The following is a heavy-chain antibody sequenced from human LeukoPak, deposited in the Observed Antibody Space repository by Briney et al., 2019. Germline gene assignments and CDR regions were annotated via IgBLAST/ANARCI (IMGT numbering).Heavy chain of an antibody. D-gene: IGHD1-1*01. CDR1: GFTFSTYS. Sequence: GSLRLSCAASGFTFSTYSMNWVRQAPGKGLEWIGEINHSGSTNYNPSLKSRVTISVDTSKNQFSLKLSSVTAADTAVYYCARGLGYEFDLWGRGTLVTVSS. CDR3: ARGLGYEFDL. V-gene: IGHV4-34*01. J-gene: IGHJ2*01. CDR2: INHSGST.